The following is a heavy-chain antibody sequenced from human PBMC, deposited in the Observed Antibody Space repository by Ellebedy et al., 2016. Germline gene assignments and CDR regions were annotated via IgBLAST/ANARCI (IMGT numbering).Heavy chain of an antibody. CDR3: AREADMGYFVY. CDR2: INPSGGST. J-gene: IGHJ4*02. D-gene: IGHD2-15*01. CDR1: GYNFTGYY. Sequence: ASVKVSCKASGYNFTGYYMHWVRQAPGQGVEWMGIINPSGGSTSYAQKFQGRLTMTRDTSTSTVYMELSSLRSEDTAVYYCAREADMGYFVYWGQGTLVTVSS. V-gene: IGHV1-46*01.